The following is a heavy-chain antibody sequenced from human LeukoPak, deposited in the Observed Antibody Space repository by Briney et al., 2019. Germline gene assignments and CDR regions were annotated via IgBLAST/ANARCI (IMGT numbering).Heavy chain of an antibody. CDR2: ISPSDTTT. CDR3: ATKLPGTVYFNY. V-gene: IGHV3-48*03. D-gene: IGHD1-1*01. Sequence: PGGSLRLSCAASGFSFSNYEMNWVRQAPGKGLEWISFISPSDTTTYYADSVKGRFTISRDNAKNSLFLQMSSLRVEDTAVYYCATKLPGTVYFNYWGQGTLVTVSS. CDR1: GFSFSNYE. J-gene: IGHJ4*02.